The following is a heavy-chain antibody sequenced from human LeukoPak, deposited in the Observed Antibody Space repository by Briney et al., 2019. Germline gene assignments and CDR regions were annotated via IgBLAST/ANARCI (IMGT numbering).Heavy chain of an antibody. CDR2: INTNTGNP. V-gene: IGHV7-4-1*02. CDR1: GYTFTSYA. D-gene: IGHD2-2*01. J-gene: IGHJ4*02. Sequence: ASVKVSCKASGYTFTSYAMNWVRQAPGQGLEWMGWINTNTGNPTYAQGFTGRFVFSLDTSVSTAYLQISSLKAEDTAVYYCARPNDIVVVPAAMIGIQLSPTYFDYWGQGTLVTVSS. CDR3: ARPNDIVVVPAAMIGIQLSPTYFDY.